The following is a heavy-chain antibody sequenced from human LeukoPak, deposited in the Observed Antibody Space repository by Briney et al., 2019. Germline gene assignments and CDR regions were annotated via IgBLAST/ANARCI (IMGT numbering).Heavy chain of an antibody. J-gene: IGHJ4*02. Sequence: SGPTLVNPTQTLPLTCTFSGFSLIPSALGVGWIRQPPGKALEWLAFINGDGDERYSPSLKSRLTITKDTSKNQVVLTMSNMDPVDTATYFCAHSGRYYDIYHNWGQGTVVTVSS. CDR1: GFSLIPSALG. CDR3: AHSGRYYDIYHN. CDR2: INGDGDE. D-gene: IGHD3-9*01. V-gene: IGHV2-5*02.